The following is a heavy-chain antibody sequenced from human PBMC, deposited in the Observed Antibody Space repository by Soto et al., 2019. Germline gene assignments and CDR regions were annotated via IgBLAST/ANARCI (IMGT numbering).Heavy chain of an antibody. CDR3: ARGGHIAVVTASFDY. V-gene: IGHV1-46*02. CDR1: GYTFNTYY. Sequence: QVQLVQSGAEVKKPGASVKVSCKPSGYTFNTYYLHWVRQAPGQALEWMGVIHPSGGGTTYAQKFLGSVTVTRDTSTNTVFMEFSSLRSDDTAVYYCARGGHIAVVTASFDYWGQGTLVTVSS. CDR2: IHPSGGGT. J-gene: IGHJ4*02. D-gene: IGHD2-21*02.